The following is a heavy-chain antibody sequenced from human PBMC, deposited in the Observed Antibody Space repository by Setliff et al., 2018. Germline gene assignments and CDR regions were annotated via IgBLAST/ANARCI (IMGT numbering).Heavy chain of an antibody. CDR3: ARLGYSDAFDI. J-gene: IGHJ3*02. D-gene: IGHD3-22*01. CDR1: GYTFSDYW. Sequence: GESLKISCRGSGYTFSDYWIGWVRQMPGKGLEWMGIIYPGDSDTRYSPSFQGQVTISADKSISTAYLQWSSLKASDSAMYYCARLGYSDAFDIWGQGTTVTVSS. V-gene: IGHV5-51*01. CDR2: IYPGDSDT.